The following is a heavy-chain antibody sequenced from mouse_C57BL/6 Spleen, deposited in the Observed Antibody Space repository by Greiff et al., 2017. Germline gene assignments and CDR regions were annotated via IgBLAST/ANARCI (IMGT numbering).Heavy chain of an antibody. J-gene: IGHJ2*01. Sequence: EVKVVESGGGLVKPGGSLKLSCAASGFTFSSYAMSWVRQTPEKRLEWVATISDGGSYTYYPDNVKGRFTISRDNAKNNLYLQMSHLKSEDTAMYYCARGRYGNPLCDYWGQGTTLTVSS. CDR3: ARGRYGNPLCDY. V-gene: IGHV5-4*03. D-gene: IGHD2-10*02. CDR2: ISDGGSYT. CDR1: GFTFSSYA.